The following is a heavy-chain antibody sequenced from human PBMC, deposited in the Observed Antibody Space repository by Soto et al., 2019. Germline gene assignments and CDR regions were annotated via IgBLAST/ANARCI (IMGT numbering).Heavy chain of an antibody. J-gene: IGHJ5*02. CDR3: ARDAGGLNSGSYGWFDP. D-gene: IGHD1-26*01. Sequence: QVHLVKSGAEVRKPGASVRVSCKASGYNFSTYSMYWVRQAPGQRLEWMGWINGDTGKARYSQKYQGRLTITRDTSASTAYMELSSLRSDDTALFYCARDAGGLNSGSYGWFDPWGQGTLVTVSS. CDR2: INGDTGKA. V-gene: IGHV1-3*01. CDR1: GYNFSTYS.